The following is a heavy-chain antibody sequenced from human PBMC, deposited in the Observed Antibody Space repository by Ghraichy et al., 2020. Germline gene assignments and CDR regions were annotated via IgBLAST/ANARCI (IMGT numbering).Heavy chain of an antibody. D-gene: IGHD6-13*01. Sequence: GGSLRLSCAASGFTFSTYGMNWVRQAPGKGLEWLSAISGNGGSTYYADSVTGRFTISRDSSKDTVYLKMNSLRAEDTAVYYCASDKLDAYSSSWYGTNDAYGIWGHGTMVTVSS. V-gene: IGHV3-23*01. CDR2: ISGNGGST. J-gene: IGHJ3*02. CDR1: GFTFSTYG. CDR3: ASDKLDAYSSSWYGTNDAYGI.